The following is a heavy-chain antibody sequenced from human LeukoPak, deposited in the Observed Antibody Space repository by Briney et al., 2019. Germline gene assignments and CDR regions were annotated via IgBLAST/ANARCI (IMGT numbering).Heavy chain of an antibody. D-gene: IGHD2-2*02. CDR2: IYSGGST. V-gene: IGHV3-53*01. Sequence: GGSLRLSCAASGFTVSSNYMSWVRQAPGKGLEWVSGIYSGGSTYYADSVKGRFTISRDNSKNTLYLQMNSLRAEDTAVYYCAKDLQEVYIVVVPAAIPYYMDVWGKGTTVTVSS. CDR1: GFTVSSNY. CDR3: AKDLQEVYIVVVPAAIPYYMDV. J-gene: IGHJ6*03.